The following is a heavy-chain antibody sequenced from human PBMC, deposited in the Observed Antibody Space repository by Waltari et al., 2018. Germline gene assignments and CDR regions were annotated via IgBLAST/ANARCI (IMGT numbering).Heavy chain of an antibody. V-gene: IGHV3-30*19. D-gene: IGHD2-2*01. CDR2: ISGDGATD. Sequence: QVHLVESGGGVVQPGRSLRLSCAASGFTFSWYSLNWVRQAPGKGVEWVAFISGDGATDHYADSVKGRFTISRDNSKNTLLLQMNSLKPEDTASYYCARRSSTGVFRALDIWGQGTMVSVSS. J-gene: IGHJ3*02. CDR1: GFTFSWYS. CDR3: ARRSSTGVFRALDI.